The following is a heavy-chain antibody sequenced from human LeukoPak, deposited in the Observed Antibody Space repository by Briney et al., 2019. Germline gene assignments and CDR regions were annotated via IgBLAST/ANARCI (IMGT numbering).Heavy chain of an antibody. D-gene: IGHD6-19*01. CDR2: TYSGGRT. J-gene: IGHJ4*02. CDR3: AKVRWDNSGWYYSDS. CDR1: GFTVSSNY. Sequence: GGPLRLSCAASGFTVSSNYMSWVRQAPGKGLEWVSVTYSGGRTYYADSVKGRFTVSRDNSKNTLYLQVNSLRVEDTAVYYCAKVRWDNSGWYYSDSWGQGTLVTVSS. V-gene: IGHV3-53*05.